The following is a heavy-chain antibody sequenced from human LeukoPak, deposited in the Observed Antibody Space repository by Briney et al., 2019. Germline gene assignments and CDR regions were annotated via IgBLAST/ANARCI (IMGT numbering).Heavy chain of an antibody. J-gene: IGHJ4*02. Sequence: KTGGSLRLSCAASGFTFSSYSMNWVRRAPGKGLEWVSSISSSSSYIYYADSVKGRFTISRDNAKNSLYLQMNSLRAEDTAVYYCAREQRYSSSGGDYWGQGTLVTVSS. CDR1: GFTFSSYS. CDR2: ISSSSSYI. V-gene: IGHV3-21*01. D-gene: IGHD6-6*01. CDR3: AREQRYSSSGGDY.